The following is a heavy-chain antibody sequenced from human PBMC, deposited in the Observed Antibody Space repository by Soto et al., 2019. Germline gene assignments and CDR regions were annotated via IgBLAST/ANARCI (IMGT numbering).Heavy chain of an antibody. J-gene: IGHJ4*02. D-gene: IGHD3-10*01. Sequence: EVQLLESGGGLVQPGGSLRLSCAASGFTFSSYAMSWVRQAPWKGLEWVSAISGSGGSTYYAYSVKGRFTISRDNSKNTLYLQMNSLRAEDTSVYYCAKKSGSGSLDYWGQGTLVTVSS. CDR2: ISGSGGST. V-gene: IGHV3-23*01. CDR1: GFTFSSYA. CDR3: AKKSGSGSLDY.